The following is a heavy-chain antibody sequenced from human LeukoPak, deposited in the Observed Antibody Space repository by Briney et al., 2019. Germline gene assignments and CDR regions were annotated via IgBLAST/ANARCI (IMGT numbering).Heavy chain of an antibody. J-gene: IGHJ4*02. CDR2: INPSLQIP. CDR3: AKDREFRDIVVVVAAMTH. D-gene: IGHD2-15*01. CDR1: GYTFSNYC. V-gene: IGHV1-46*01. Sequence: GASVKVSCKASGYTFSNYCMHWVRQAPGQGLEWLGIINPSLQIPIYAQTFQGRVTMTTDMSTSTFYMELSNLVSEDTAVYYCAKDREFRDIVVVVAAMTHWGQGTLVTVSS.